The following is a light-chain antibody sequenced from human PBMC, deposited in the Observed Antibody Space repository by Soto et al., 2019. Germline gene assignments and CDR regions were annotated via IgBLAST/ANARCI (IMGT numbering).Light chain of an antibody. CDR1: SSDVGGYNY. J-gene: IGLJ1*01. V-gene: IGLV2-8*01. CDR3: SSDAGRSKV. CDR2: EVN. Sequence: QSVLTQPPSASGSPGQSVAISCTGTSSDVGGYNYVSWYQQHPGKAPKLMIYEVNKRPSGVPDRFSGSKSGNTASLTVSGLQAEDEADYYCSSDAGRSKVFGTWTKVTVL.